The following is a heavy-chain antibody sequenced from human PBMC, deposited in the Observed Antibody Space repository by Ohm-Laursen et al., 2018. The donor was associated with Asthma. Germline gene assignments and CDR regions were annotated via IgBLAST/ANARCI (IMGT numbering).Heavy chain of an antibody. CDR2: IYYSGST. CDR3: VREDFDWPPGYCDY. Sequence: TLSLTCTVSGGSISSGSYYWSWIRQHPGKGLEWIGYIYYSGSTYYNPSLKSRVTTSIDTSKNQFSLKLSSVTAADTAVYYCVREDFDWPPGYCDYWGQGTLVTVSS. J-gene: IGHJ4*02. CDR1: GGSISSGSYY. D-gene: IGHD3-9*01. V-gene: IGHV4-31*03.